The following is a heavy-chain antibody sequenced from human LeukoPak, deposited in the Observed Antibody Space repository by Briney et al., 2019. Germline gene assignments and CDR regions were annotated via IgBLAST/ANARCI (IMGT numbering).Heavy chain of an antibody. CDR2: IYYSGST. J-gene: IGHJ4*02. D-gene: IGHD6-19*01. CDR3: ARHGGHISGWYWWDY. Sequence: PSETLSLTCTVSGGSISSYYWSWIRQPPGKGLEWIGYIYYSGSTNYNPSLKSRVTISVDTSKNQFSLKLSSVTAADTAVYYCARHGGHISGWYWWDYWGQGTLVTVSS. V-gene: IGHV4-59*08. CDR1: GGSISSYY.